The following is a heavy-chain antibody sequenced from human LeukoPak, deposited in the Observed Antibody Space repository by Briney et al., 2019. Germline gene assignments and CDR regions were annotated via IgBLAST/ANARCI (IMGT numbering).Heavy chain of an antibody. Sequence: GGSLRLSCAASGFTFSSYAMSWARQAPGKGLEGFSAISGSGGSTYYADSVKGRFTISRDNSKNTLYLQMNSLRAEDTAVYYCAKDPCSSTSCYPYNWFDPWGQGTLVTVSS. CDR1: GFTFSSYA. CDR3: AKDPCSSTSCYPYNWFDP. CDR2: ISGSGGST. V-gene: IGHV3-23*01. D-gene: IGHD2-2*01. J-gene: IGHJ5*02.